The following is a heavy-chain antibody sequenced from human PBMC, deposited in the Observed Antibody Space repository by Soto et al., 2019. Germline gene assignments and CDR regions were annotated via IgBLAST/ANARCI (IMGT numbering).Heavy chain of an antibody. J-gene: IGHJ4*02. CDR1: GYTFTSYG. CDR2: ISAYNGNT. CDR3: ARDLKDCTYSAGKLRGLFDY. D-gene: IGHD1-26*01. V-gene: IGHV1-18*01. Sequence: ASVKVSCKASGYTFTSYGISWVRQAPGQGLEWMGWISAYNGNTNYAQKLQGRVTMTTDTSTSTAYMELRSLRSDDTAVYYCARDLKDCTYSAGKLRGLFDYWGQGTLVTVSS.